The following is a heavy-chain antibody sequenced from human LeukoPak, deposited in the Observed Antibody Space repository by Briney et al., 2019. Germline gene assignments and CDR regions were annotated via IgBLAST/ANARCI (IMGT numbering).Heavy chain of an antibody. CDR1: GYTFTSYG. V-gene: IGHV1-18*01. J-gene: IGHJ4*02. CDR3: ARVHVVNWIPRPPDY. D-gene: IGHD1-20*01. Sequence: ASVKVSCKASGYTFTSYGISWVRQAPGQGLEWMGWISAYNGNTNYAQKLQGRVTMTTDTSTSTAYMELRSLRSDDTAVYYCARVHVVNWIPRPPDYWGQGTLVTVSS. CDR2: ISAYNGNT.